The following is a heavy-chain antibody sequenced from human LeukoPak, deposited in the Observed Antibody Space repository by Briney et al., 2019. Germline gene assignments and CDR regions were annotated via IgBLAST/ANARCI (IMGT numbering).Heavy chain of an antibody. CDR1: GYTFTSYD. J-gene: IGHJ6*03. V-gene: IGHV1-8*03. Sequence: ASVTVSCKASGYTFTSYDINWVRQATGQGLEWMGWMNPNSGNTGYAQKFQGRVTITRNTSISTAYMELSCLRSEDTAVYYCARGQIMTTVTTNYYYYMDVWGKGTTVTISS. CDR2: MNPNSGNT. CDR3: ARGQIMTTVTTNYYYYMDV. D-gene: IGHD4-17*01.